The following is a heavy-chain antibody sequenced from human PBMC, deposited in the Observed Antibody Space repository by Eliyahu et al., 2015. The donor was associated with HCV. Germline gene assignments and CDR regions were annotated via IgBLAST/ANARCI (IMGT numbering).Heavy chain of an antibody. J-gene: IGHJ6*02. V-gene: IGHV3-23*01. Sequence: EVQLLESGGGLVQPGGSLRLSCAASGFXFSSYAXXWVRQAPGKGLEWVSAISGSGGSTYYADSVKGRFTISRDNSKNTLYLQMNSLRAEDTAVYYCAKNSYFWSGSWYYYGMDVWGQGTTVTVSS. CDR2: ISGSGGST. CDR1: GFXFSSYA. CDR3: AKNSYFWSGSWYYYGMDV. D-gene: IGHD3-3*01.